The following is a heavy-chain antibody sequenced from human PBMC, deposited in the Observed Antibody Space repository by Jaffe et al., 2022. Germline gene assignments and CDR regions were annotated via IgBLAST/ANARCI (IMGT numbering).Heavy chain of an antibody. J-gene: IGHJ6*03. Sequence: EVQLVESGGGLVQPGRSLRLSCTGSGFIFGDYVMSWFRQAPGKGLEWVGLIRSKTYGGTTDYAASVKGRFTISRDDSKSIAYLQMNSLQTEDTAVYYCSLPHSTVTIGVSYYNMDVWGKGTTVTVSS. CDR1: GFIFGDYV. CDR2: IRSKTYGGTT. CDR3: SLPHSTVTIGVSYYNMDV. V-gene: IGHV3-49*03. D-gene: IGHD4-17*01.